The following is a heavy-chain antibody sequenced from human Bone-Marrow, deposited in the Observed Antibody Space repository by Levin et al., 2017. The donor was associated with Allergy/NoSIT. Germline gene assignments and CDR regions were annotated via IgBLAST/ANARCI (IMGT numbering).Heavy chain of an antibody. V-gene: IGHV1-2*04. Sequence: AASVKVSCKASGYTFTGYYMHWVRQAPGQGLEWMGWINPNSGGTNYAQKFQGWVTMTRDTSISTAYMELSRLRSDDTAVYYCARGGSSGWYKVLWFDPWGQGTLVTVSS. CDR3: ARGGSSGWYKVLWFDP. CDR1: GYTFTGYY. J-gene: IGHJ5*02. D-gene: IGHD6-19*01. CDR2: INPNSGGT.